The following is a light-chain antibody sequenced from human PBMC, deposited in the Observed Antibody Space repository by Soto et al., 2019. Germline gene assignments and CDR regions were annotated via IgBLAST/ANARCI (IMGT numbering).Light chain of an antibody. CDR3: QTWGAGTVV. CDR2: VNSDGSH. CDR1: SGRSSYA. V-gene: IGLV4-69*01. J-gene: IGLJ3*02. Sequence: QSVLTQSPSASASLGASVTLTCTLSSGRSSYAIAWHQQQPEKGPRCLMKVNSDGSHIKGDGIPDRFSGSSSGAERYLTISSLQSEDEADYDCQTWGAGTVVFGGGTKVTVL.